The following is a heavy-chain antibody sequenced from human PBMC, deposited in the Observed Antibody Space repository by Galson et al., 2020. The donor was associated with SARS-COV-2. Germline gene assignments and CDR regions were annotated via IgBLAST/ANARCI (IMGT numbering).Heavy chain of an antibody. V-gene: IGHV3-30-3*02. CDR1: GFTFSSYA. Sequence: GGSLRLTCAASGFTFSSYAMHWVRQAPGKGLEWVAVISYDGSNKYYADSVKGRFTISRDNSKNTLYLQMNSLRAEDTAVYYCAKSRVGYWYFDVWGRGTLVTVSS. CDR3: AKSRVGYWYFDV. J-gene: IGHJ2*01. CDR2: ISYDGSNK. D-gene: IGHD1-26*01.